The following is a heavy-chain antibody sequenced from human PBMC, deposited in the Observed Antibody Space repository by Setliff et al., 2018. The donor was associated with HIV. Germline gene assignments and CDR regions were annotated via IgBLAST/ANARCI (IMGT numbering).Heavy chain of an antibody. CDR3: ARRAYCSSTTCFDN. V-gene: IGHV3-66*04. J-gene: IGHJ4*02. CDR2: IYSDDYT. CDR1: GASISSGGYY. D-gene: IGHD2-2*01. Sequence: ETLSLTCTVSGASISSGGYYWNWIRQAPGKGLEWVSIIYSDDYTKYADSLKGRFTISRDTSKNTLYLQMNSLRAEDTAVYYCARRAYCSSTTCFDNWGQGTLVTVSS.